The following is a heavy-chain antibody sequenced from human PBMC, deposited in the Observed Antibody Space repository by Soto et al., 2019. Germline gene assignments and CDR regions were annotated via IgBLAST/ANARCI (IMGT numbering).Heavy chain of an antibody. CDR2: SYYSGNT. J-gene: IGHJ6*02. V-gene: IGHV4-30-4*01. CDR1: GGSISSGYYY. Sequence: SETLSLTCSVSGGSISSGYYYWSWIRQPPGKGLEQILNSYYSGNTYTTPTITNRLIISLDTSKTPFSLKVGAVTAAATAVYYWASSSLYGMDVWGQGTTVTVSS. CDR3: ASSSLYGMDV.